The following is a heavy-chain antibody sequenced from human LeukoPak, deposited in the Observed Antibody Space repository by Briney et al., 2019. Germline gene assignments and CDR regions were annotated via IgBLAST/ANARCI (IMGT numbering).Heavy chain of an antibody. D-gene: IGHD5-12*01. CDR3: ARDYDIGYAGY. CDR2: ISLTGLT. V-gene: IGHV4-4*02. CDR1: GGSISNTNW. Sequence: SETLSLTCGVSGGSISNTNWWSWVRQPPGQGLEWIGEISLTGLTHYNPSLESRVTVSLDKSKNQLSLNLSSVTAADTAVYYCARDYDIGYAGYWGQGTLVTVSS. J-gene: IGHJ4*02.